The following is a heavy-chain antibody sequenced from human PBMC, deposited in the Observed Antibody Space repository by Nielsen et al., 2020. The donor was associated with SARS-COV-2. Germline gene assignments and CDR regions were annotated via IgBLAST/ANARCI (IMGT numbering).Heavy chain of an antibody. J-gene: IGHJ5*02. Sequence: GESLKISCKGSGYSFTSYWIGWVRQMPGKGLEWMGIIYPGDSDTRYSPSFQGQVTISADKSISTAYLQWSSLKASATAMYYCARRAGDSYGSDWFDPWGQGTLVTVSS. D-gene: IGHD5-18*01. CDR2: IYPGDSDT. CDR3: ARRAGDSYGSDWFDP. CDR1: GYSFTSYW. V-gene: IGHV5-51*01.